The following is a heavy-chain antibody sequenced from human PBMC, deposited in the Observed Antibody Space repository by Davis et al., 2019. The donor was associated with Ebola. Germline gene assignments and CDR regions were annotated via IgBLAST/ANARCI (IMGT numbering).Heavy chain of an antibody. CDR1: GGSLSRHF. Sequence: MPSETLSLTCTVSGGSLSRHFWSWIRQPPGKGLEWIGYIYYSGSTNYNPSLKSRVTISVDTSKNQFSLKLSSVTAADTAVYYCARVYGDYTEYFDYWGQGTLVTVSS. D-gene: IGHD4-17*01. CDR2: IYYSGST. CDR3: ARVYGDYTEYFDY. J-gene: IGHJ4*02. V-gene: IGHV4-59*11.